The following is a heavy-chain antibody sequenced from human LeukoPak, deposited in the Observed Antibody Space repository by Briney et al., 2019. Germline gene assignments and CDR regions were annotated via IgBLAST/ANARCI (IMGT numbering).Heavy chain of an antibody. D-gene: IGHD3-16*02. Sequence: SETLSLTCAVYGGSFSGYYWSWIRQPPGKGLEWVGEINHSGSTNYNPSLKSRVTISVDTSKNQFSLKLSSVTAADTAVYYCAGRDDYVWGSYRPFDYWGQGTLVTVSS. CDR2: INHSGST. V-gene: IGHV4-34*01. CDR1: GGSFSGYY. J-gene: IGHJ4*02. CDR3: AGRDDYVWGSYRPFDY.